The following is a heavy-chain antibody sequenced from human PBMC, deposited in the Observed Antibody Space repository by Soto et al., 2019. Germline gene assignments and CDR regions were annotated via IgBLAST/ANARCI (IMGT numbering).Heavy chain of an antibody. CDR2: ISYDGSNK. Sequence: QVQLVESGGGVFQPGRSLRLSCAASGFTFISYGMHWVRQAPGKGREWVAVISYDGSNKYYADSVKGRFTISRDNSKNTLYLQMNSLRAEDTAVYYCAKDPLYSGSTGYWGQGTLVTVSS. V-gene: IGHV3-30*18. D-gene: IGHD1-26*01. J-gene: IGHJ4*02. CDR1: GFTFISYG. CDR3: AKDPLYSGSTGY.